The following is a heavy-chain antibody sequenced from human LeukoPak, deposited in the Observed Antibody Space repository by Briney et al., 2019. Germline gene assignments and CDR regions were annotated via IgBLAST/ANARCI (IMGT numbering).Heavy chain of an antibody. Sequence: ASVKVSCKASGYTFTDYYMHWVRQAPGQGLEWMGWINPNSGGTNYAQKFRGRVTMTRDTSISTAYMELSRLRSDDTAVYYCAKDVGEQLVTTWFDPWGQGTLVTVSS. CDR1: GYTFTDYY. D-gene: IGHD6-6*01. V-gene: IGHV1-2*02. CDR2: INPNSGGT. J-gene: IGHJ5*02. CDR3: AKDVGEQLVTTWFDP.